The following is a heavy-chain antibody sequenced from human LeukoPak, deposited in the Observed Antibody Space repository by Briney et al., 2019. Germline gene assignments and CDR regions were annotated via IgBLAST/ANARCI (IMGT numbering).Heavy chain of an antibody. CDR3: ARDYGLLWFGELLNPFDY. J-gene: IGHJ4*02. Sequence: PGGSLRLSCAASGFTFSGYSMNWVRQAPGKGLEWVSSISSSSSYIYYADSVKGRFTISRDNAKNSLYLQMNSLRAEDTAVYYCARDYGLLWFGELLNPFDYWGQGTLVTVSS. D-gene: IGHD3-10*01. CDR2: ISSSSSYI. CDR1: GFTFSGYS. V-gene: IGHV3-21*01.